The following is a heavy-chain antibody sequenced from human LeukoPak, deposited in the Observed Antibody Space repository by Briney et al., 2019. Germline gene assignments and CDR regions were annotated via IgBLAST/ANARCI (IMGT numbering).Heavy chain of an antibody. Sequence: GGSLRLSCAASGFTFSSYSMNWVRQAPGKGLEWVSSISSSSSYIYYADSVKGRFTISRDNAKNSLYLQMNSLRAEDTAVYYCARAVAVAGIYYYYYYMDVWGKGTTVTVSS. D-gene: IGHD6-19*01. CDR1: GFTFSSYS. V-gene: IGHV3-21*01. J-gene: IGHJ6*03. CDR3: ARAVAVAGIYYYYYYMDV. CDR2: ISSSSSYI.